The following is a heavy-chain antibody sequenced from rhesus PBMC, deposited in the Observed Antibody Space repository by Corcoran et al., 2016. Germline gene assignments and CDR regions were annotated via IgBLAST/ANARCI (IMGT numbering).Heavy chain of an antibody. V-gene: IGHV4-173*01. CDR1: GGSISRNY. D-gene: IGHD3-16*01. CDR3: ARASGGSYYLDAFDF. J-gene: IGHJ3*01. CDR2: ISGSGGST. Sequence: QLQLQESGPGLVKPSETLSLTCAVSGGSISRNYWSWIRQPPGKGLEWIGRISGSGGSTDYNPSLKSRVTISTDTSKNQFSLKLSSVTAADTAVYYCARASGGSYYLDAFDFWGQGLRVTVSS.